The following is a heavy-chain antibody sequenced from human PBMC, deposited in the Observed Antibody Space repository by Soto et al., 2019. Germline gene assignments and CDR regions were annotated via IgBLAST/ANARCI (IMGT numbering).Heavy chain of an antibody. J-gene: IGHJ2*01. CDR2: ISDTANSYTR. CDR1: GFTFSDHY. Sequence: EVQLEESGGGLVQPGGSLTLSCAASGFTFSDHYLDCVRQAPWKGLEWFGRISDTANSYTRVYATSVKGRFTISRDDSKNALLLQMNSLKTADTATYYCARIHLGRNKDFDLWGRGTLVTVS. CDR3: ARIHLGRNKDFDL. D-gene: IGHD1-26*01. V-gene: IGHV3-72*01.